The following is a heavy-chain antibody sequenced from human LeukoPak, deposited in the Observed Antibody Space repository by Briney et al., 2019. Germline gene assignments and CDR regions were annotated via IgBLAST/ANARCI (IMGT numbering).Heavy chain of an antibody. CDR3: ARHGPDTATGPDY. CDR2: IYPGDSGT. Sequence: GESLKISCKGSGYSFTSYWIGWVRQMPGKGLEWMGIIYPGDSGTRYSPSFQGQVTISADRSISTAYLQWSSLKASDTAMYYCARHGPDTATGPDYWGQGTLVTVSS. J-gene: IGHJ4*02. D-gene: IGHD5-18*01. CDR1: GYSFTSYW. V-gene: IGHV5-51*01.